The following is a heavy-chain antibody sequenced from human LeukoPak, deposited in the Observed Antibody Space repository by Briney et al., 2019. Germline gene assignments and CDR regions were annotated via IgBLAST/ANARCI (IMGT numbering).Heavy chain of an antibody. Sequence: ASVKVSCKVSGYTLTELSMHWVRQAPGKGLEWMGGFDPEDGETIYAQKFQGRVTMTEDTSTDTAYMELRSLRSEDTAVYYCATAPYIAARRWFDPWGQGTLVTVSS. D-gene: IGHD6-6*01. J-gene: IGHJ5*02. CDR1: GYTLTELS. CDR3: ATAPYIAARRWFDP. V-gene: IGHV1-24*01. CDR2: FDPEDGET.